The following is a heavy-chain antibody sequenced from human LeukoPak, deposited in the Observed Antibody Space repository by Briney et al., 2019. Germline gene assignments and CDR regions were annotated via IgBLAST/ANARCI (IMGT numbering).Heavy chain of an antibody. CDR1: GVSISSTSPA. Sequence: SETLSLTCTVSGVSISSTSPALGWSRQAPGKGLEWLVNIYNSGSSNYSPSLRSRVSISVDTSKNQFSLRLRSVTAADTAVYYCGRDTHLESWGQGILVTVFS. J-gene: IGHJ4*02. CDR3: GRDTHLES. CDR2: IYNSGSS. V-gene: IGHV4-39*01.